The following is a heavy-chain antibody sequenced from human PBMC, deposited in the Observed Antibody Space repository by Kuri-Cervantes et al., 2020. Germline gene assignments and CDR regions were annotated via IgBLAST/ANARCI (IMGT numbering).Heavy chain of an antibody. Sequence: ASVKVSCKASGYTFTSYAMHWVRQAPGQRLERMGWINAGNGNTKYSQKFQGRVTITRDTSASTAYMELSSLRSEDTAVYYCARGGRYCSGGSCYETDAFDIWGQGTMVTVSS. V-gene: IGHV1-3*01. CDR2: INAGNGNT. CDR1: GYTFTSYA. D-gene: IGHD2-15*01. CDR3: ARGGRYCSGGSCYETDAFDI. J-gene: IGHJ3*02.